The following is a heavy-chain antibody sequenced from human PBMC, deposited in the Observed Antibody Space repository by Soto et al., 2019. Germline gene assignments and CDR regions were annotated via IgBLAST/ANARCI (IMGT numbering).Heavy chain of an antibody. CDR2: VYLSGAT. Sequence: HLQLRESGPGLVKPSETLSLTCNVTGGSITEFSNSWVWVRQPPGKGLEWIVTVYLSGATYYNPSLKSRITTSVEASTNQFSLRLASVTAADTAVFFCASGSSSYNGAFHVWGQGTLVTVSS. V-gene: IGHV4-39*01. J-gene: IGHJ3*01. CDR1: GGSITEFSNS. D-gene: IGHD6-6*01. CDR3: ASGSSSYNGAFHV.